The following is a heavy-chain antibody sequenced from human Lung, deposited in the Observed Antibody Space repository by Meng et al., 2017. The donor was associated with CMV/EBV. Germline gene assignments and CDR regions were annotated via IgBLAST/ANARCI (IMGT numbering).Heavy chain of an antibody. V-gene: IGHV3-7*01. CDR1: GFSLSAYW. Sequence: GGSLRLSCAASGFSLSAYWMGWLRQTPGKGLDWVAYISQDGSEIYYVDSVKGRFTISRDNAKHSLFLQMHNLRAEDTAVYHCARDKGDVTIWFDPWGRGTLVTGSS. CDR3: ARDKGDVTIWFDP. J-gene: IGHJ5*02. CDR2: ISQDGSEI. D-gene: IGHD3-10*01.